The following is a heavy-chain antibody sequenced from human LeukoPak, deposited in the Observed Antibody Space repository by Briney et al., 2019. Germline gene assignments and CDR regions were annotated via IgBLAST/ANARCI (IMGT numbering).Heavy chain of an antibody. V-gene: IGHV3-33*01. J-gene: IGHJ4*02. CDR2: IWYDGSNK. Sequence: GGSLRLSCAASGFTFSNYGMHWVRQAPGKGLEWVAYIWYDGSNKYYTDSVKGRFTISRDNSENTLYLQMNSLRAEDTAVYYCARSYYYDSSHTADYWGQRTLVTVSS. D-gene: IGHD3-22*01. CDR3: ARSYYYDSSHTADY. CDR1: GFTFSNYG.